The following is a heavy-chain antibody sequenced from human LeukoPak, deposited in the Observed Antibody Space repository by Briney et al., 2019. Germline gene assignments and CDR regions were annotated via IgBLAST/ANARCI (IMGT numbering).Heavy chain of an antibody. J-gene: IGHJ4*02. CDR3: AKDRAFYDSSGYYYFDY. CDR1: GFTFNSYG. CDR2: TGGST. Sequence: GGSLRLSCAASGFTFNSYGMNWVRQVPGKGLEWVSGTGGSTGYADSVKGRFTISRDNAKNSPYLQMNNLRAEDTAVYYCAKDRAFYDSSGYYYFDYWGQGTLVTVSS. V-gene: IGHV3-20*04. D-gene: IGHD3-22*01.